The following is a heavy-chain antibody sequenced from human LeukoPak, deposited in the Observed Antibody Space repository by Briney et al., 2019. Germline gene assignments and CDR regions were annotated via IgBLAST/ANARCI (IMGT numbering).Heavy chain of an antibody. CDR2: INGDGSRT. J-gene: IGHJ6*03. V-gene: IGHV3-23*01. CDR3: ASTANPRYCSGGSCYSEPPYYMDV. Sequence: GGSLRLSCVASGFTFSSYGMSWVRQAPGKGLEWVSTINGDGSRTYYADSVKGRFTISRDNSKNTLYLQMNSLRAEDTAVYYCASTANPRYCSGGSCYSEPPYYMDVWGKGTTVTISS. CDR1: GFTFSSYG. D-gene: IGHD2-15*01.